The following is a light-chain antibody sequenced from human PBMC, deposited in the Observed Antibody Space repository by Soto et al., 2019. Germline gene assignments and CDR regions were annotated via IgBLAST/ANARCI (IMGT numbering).Light chain of an antibody. J-gene: IGKJ1*01. CDR1: QSVTSN. V-gene: IGKV3-15*01. CDR2: GAS. CDR3: QQYNNWPWT. Sequence: EIVLTQSPGTLSLSPGERATLSCGASQSVTSNYLAWYQQKPGQAPRLLIHGASTRAPGFPARFSGSGSGTDFTLTISSLQSEDFAVYYCQQYNNWPWTFGQGTKVDIK.